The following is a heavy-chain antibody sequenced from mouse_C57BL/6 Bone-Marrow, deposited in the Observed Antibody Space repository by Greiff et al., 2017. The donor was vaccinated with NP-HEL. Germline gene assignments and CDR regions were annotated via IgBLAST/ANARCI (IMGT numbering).Heavy chain of an antibody. CDR2: IYPGSGNT. D-gene: IGHD3-1*01. CDR1: GFTFTDYY. J-gene: IGHJ4*01. Sequence: QVQLQQSGAELVRPGASVKLSCKASGFTFTDYYIHWVKQRPGQGLAWIARIYPGSGNTYYTEKFKGKATLTAEKSSSTAYMQLSSLTSEDSAVYFCARRGYDERGYAMDYWGQGTSVTVSS. CDR3: ARRGYDERGYAMDY. V-gene: IGHV1-76*01.